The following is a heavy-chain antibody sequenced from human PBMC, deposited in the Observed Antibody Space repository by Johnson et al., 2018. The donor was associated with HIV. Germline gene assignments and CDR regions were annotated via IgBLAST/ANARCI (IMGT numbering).Heavy chain of an antibody. D-gene: IGHD6-13*01. CDR3: ARVRAAAVSDTFDI. Sequence: VQLVESGGGLVQPGGSLRLSCAASGFTFSNAWMSWVRQAPGKGREWVANIKQDGSEKYYVDPVKGRFTISSDNAKNSLYLQMNSLRADDTALYYCARVRAAAVSDTFDIWGQGTMVTVSS. J-gene: IGHJ3*02. V-gene: IGHV3-7*03. CDR2: IKQDGSEK. CDR1: GFTFSNAW.